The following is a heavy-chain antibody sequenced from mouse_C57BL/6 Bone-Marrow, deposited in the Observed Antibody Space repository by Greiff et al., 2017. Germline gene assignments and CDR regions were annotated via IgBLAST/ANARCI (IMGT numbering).Heavy chain of an antibody. Sequence: VQLQQPGAELVKPGASVKMSCKASGYTFTSYWITWVKQRPGQGLEWIGDIYPGSGSTNYNEKFKSKATLTVDTSSSKAYMQLSSLTSEDSAVYYCARGDYDAYWYFDVWGTGTTVTVSS. D-gene: IGHD2-4*01. CDR1: GYTFTSYW. J-gene: IGHJ1*03. CDR2: IYPGSGST. CDR3: ARGDYDAYWYFDV. V-gene: IGHV1-55*01.